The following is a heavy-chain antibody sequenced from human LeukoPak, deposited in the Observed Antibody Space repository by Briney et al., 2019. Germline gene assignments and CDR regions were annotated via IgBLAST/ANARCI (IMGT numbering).Heavy chain of an antibody. CDR2: ISAYNGNT. Sequence: ASVKVSCKASGYTFTSYGISWVRQAPGQGLEWMGWISAYNGNTNYAQKLQGRVTMTTDTSTSTAYMELSRLRSDDTAVYYCARIAAAGTITYFFDYWGQGTLVTVSS. D-gene: IGHD6-13*01. CDR3: ARIAAAGTITYFFDY. J-gene: IGHJ4*02. CDR1: GYTFTSYG. V-gene: IGHV1-18*01.